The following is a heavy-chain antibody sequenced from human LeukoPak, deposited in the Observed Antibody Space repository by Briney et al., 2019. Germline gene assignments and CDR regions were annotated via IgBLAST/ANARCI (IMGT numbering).Heavy chain of an antibody. V-gene: IGHV4-34*01. D-gene: IGHD3-10*01. CDR3: ARNYGSGSLNFDY. CDR1: GGSFSVYY. Sequence: SETLSLTCAVYGGSFSVYYWSWIRQPPGKGLEWTGEINHSGSTNYNPSLKSRVTISVDTSKNQFSLKLSSVTAADTAVYYCARNYGSGSLNFDYWGQGTLVTVSS. J-gene: IGHJ4*02. CDR2: INHSGST.